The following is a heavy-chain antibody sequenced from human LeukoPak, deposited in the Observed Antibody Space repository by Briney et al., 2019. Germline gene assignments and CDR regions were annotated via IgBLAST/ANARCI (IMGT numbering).Heavy chain of an antibody. CDR2: INPNSGGA. Sequence: ASVEVSCKASGYTFTANYMHWVRQAPGQGLEWMGWINPNSGGANYAQKFQGRVTMTRDTSITTAYMELSRLRSDDTAVYYYARGSDSSGYPYWGQGTLVTVSA. V-gene: IGHV1-2*02. CDR3: ARGSDSSGYPY. D-gene: IGHD3-22*01. CDR1: GYTFTANY. J-gene: IGHJ4*02.